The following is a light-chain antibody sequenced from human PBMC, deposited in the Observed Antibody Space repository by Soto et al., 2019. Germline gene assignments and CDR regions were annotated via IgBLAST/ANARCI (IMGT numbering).Light chain of an antibody. CDR1: QSVSSN. CDR3: QQYSNWPRT. CDR2: GAS. V-gene: IGKV3-15*01. Sequence: EIVLTQSPATLSLSPGERATLSCRASQSVSSNLAWYQQKPGQAPRLLIYGASTRATGIPARFSGSGSGTEFTLTISSLQSEDFAVYYCQQYSNWPRTFGQGTKVDI. J-gene: IGKJ1*01.